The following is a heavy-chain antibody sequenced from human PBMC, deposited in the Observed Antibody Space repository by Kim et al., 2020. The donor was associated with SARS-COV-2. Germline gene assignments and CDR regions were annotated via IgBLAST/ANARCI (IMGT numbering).Heavy chain of an antibody. V-gene: IGHV4-34*01. CDR1: GGSFSGYY. CDR2: INHSGST. Sequence: SETLSLTCAVYGGSFSGYYWSWIRQPPGKGLEWIGEINHSGSTNYNPSLKSRVTISVDTSKNQFSLKLSSVTAADTAVYYCATAIARLWSGSGWLYWGQG. J-gene: IGHJ4*02. D-gene: IGHD3-3*01. CDR3: ATAIARLWSGSGWLY.